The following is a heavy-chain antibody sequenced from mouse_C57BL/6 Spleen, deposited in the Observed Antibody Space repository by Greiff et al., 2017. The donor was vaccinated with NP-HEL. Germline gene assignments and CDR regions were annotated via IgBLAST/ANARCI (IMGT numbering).Heavy chain of an antibody. CDR1: GFTFSSYG. V-gene: IGHV5-6*01. J-gene: IGHJ2*01. CDR3: ARHDARVYFDY. CDR2: ISSGGSYT. Sequence: EVQRVESGGDLVKPGGSLKLSCAASGFTFSSYGMSWVRQTPDKRLEWVATISSGGSYTYYPDSVKGRFTISRDNAKNTLYLQMSSLKSEDTAMYYCARHDARVYFDYWGQGTTLTVSS.